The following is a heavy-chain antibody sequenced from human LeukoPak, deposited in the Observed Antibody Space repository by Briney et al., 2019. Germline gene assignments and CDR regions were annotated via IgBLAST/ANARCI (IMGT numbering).Heavy chain of an antibody. Sequence: GGSLRLSCVGTGFTFSTYRMNWVRQAPGKGPEWVSSISSSSSYIYYADSVKGRTSISRDNAKNSLGLQMNSLRVEDTAVYYCARDKDVYFDYWGQGTLVTVSS. CDR2: ISSSSSYI. CDR3: ARDKDVYFDY. V-gene: IGHV3-21*01. J-gene: IGHJ4*02. CDR1: GFTFSTYR.